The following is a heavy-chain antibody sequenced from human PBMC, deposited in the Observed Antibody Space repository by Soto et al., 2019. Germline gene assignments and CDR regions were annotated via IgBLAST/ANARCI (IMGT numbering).Heavy chain of an antibody. J-gene: IGHJ4*02. Sequence: GGALRLSCAASGFTFSSYAMHWVRQAPGKGLEWVAVIAYDGRNKYYADSVKGRFTISRDNSKNTLYLQMNSLRIEDTAVYYCARELERVFDYWGQGTLVTVSS. CDR2: IAYDGRNK. CDR1: GFTFSSYA. CDR3: ARELERVFDY. D-gene: IGHD1-1*01. V-gene: IGHV3-30*04.